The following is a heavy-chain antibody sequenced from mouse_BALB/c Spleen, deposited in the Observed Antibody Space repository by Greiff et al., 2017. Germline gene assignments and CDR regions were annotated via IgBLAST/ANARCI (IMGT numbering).Heavy chain of an antibody. Sequence: VKLMESGPGLVQPSQSLSITCTVSGFSLTSYGVHWVRQSPGKGLEWLGVIWSGGSTDYNAAFISRLSISKDNSKSQVFFKMNSLQANDTAIYYCARTYGSSYDYAMDYWGQGTSVTVSS. CDR1: GFSLTSYG. D-gene: IGHD1-1*01. CDR3: ARTYGSSYDYAMDY. V-gene: IGHV2-2*02. J-gene: IGHJ4*01. CDR2: IWSGGST.